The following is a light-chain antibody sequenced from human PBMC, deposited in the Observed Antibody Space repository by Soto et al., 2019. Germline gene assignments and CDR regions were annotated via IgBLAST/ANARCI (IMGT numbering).Light chain of an antibody. CDR3: AAWDYSRSAYV. J-gene: IGLJ1*01. CDR2: SNN. CDR1: SSNIGTNF. Sequence: QSVLTKPPSASGTPGQRVSISCSGSSSNIGTNFVDWYQQLPGTAPKLLIYSNNQRPSGVPARFSGSKSGTSASLAISGLQAEDEADYYCAAWDYSRSAYVFGSGTKLTVL. V-gene: IGLV1-44*01.